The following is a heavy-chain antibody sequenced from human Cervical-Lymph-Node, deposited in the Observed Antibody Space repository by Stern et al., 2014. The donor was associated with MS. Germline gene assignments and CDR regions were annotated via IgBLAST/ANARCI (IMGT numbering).Heavy chain of an antibody. CDR3: ARHGCSGGSCPGYFDY. CDR1: GGSISSYY. D-gene: IGHD2-15*01. V-gene: IGHV4-59*08. J-gene: IGHJ4*02. CDR2: IYYSGSN. Sequence: QVQLQESGPGLVKPSETLSLTCTVSGGSISSYYWSWIRQPPGKGLEWIGYIYYSGSNNYTPPLKRRVTISVATPKNQFSLKLRSVAAADTAVYYCARHGCSGGSCPGYFDYWGQGTLVTVSS.